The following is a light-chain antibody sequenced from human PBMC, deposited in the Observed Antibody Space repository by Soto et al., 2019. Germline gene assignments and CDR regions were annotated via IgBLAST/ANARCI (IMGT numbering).Light chain of an antibody. V-gene: IGKV1-5*01. CDR3: QQYQIYSRT. J-gene: IGKJ1*01. CDR2: GAS. CDR1: QSISSW. Sequence: DIQMTHAASTLSASLGARVTFTCRDRQSISSWMAWPQQNPGKAPKPLIYGASSLESGVPSRYSGSGSGTEFTLTISSLQSDVFAFYYCQQYQIYSRTFGQGTKVDIK.